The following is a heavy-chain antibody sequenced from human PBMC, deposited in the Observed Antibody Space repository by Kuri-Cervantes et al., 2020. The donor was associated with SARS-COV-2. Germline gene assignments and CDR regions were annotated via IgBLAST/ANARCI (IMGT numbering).Heavy chain of an antibody. J-gene: IGHJ6*03. D-gene: IGHD1-7*01. V-gene: IGHV1-8*01. CDR1: GYTFRNND. CDR3: ARGVRGNWDSQHNYYYYMEA. Sequence: ASVNVSCKASGYTFRNNDINWVRQAPGQGLEWVGWVNPDNCRAGFAEKFQGRVTISSDTSMNTVYLDLYSLRSGDTAVYYFARGVRGNWDSQHNYYYYMEAWGKGSTVTVSS. CDR2: VNPDNCRA.